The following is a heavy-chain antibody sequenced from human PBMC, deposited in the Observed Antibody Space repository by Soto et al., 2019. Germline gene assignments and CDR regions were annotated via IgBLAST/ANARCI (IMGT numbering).Heavy chain of an antibody. V-gene: IGHV4-39*01. CDR3: ARLPRIVVPPRYGMDV. Sequence: SETLSLTCTVSGGSISSSSYYWGWIRQPPGKGLEWIGSIYYSGSTYYNPSLKSRVTISVDTSKNQFSLKLSSVTAADTAVYYCARLPRIVVPPRYGMDVWGQGTTVT. J-gene: IGHJ6*02. D-gene: IGHD2-21*01. CDR2: IYYSGST. CDR1: GGSISSSSYY.